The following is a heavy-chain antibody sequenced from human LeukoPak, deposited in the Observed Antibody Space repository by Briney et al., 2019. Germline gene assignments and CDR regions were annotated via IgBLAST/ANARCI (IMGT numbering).Heavy chain of an antibody. D-gene: IGHD3-3*01. Sequence: GGSLRLSCAASGFTFSSYSMNWVRQAPGKGLEWVSYITSSSSIIYYADSVKGRFTISRDNAKNSLYLQMNGLRVEDTAVYYCARVYYASWSGQPLSQHWLDPWGQGTLVTVSS. CDR1: GFTFSSYS. CDR2: ITSSSSII. J-gene: IGHJ5*02. V-gene: IGHV3-48*01. CDR3: ARVYYASWSGQPLSQHWLDP.